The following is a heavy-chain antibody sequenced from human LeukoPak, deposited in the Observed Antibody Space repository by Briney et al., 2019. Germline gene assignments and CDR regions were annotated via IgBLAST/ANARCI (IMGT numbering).Heavy chain of an antibody. D-gene: IGHD2-2*01. CDR1: GFTFSSYA. V-gene: IGHV3-64D*06. CDR3: VKGGGYCSTTSCPSPYYFDY. Sequence: GGSLRLSCSASGFTFSSYAIHWVRQAPGQGLEYFSAIRSNGGGTYYADSVKGRFTISRDNSKNTLYLQMSSLRAEDTAVYYCVKGGGYCSTTSCPSPYYFDYWGQGTLVTVSS. J-gene: IGHJ4*02. CDR2: IRSNGGGT.